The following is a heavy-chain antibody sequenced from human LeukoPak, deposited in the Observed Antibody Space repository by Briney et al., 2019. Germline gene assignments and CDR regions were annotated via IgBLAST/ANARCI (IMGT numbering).Heavy chain of an antibody. CDR3: ARDYSASGAHDY. J-gene: IGHJ4*02. V-gene: IGHV3-7*01. D-gene: IGHD3-10*01. CDR1: GFTFSSYW. Sequence: GGSLRLSCAASGFTFSSYWMNWVRQAPGKGLEWVANIKQDGSDKYYVDSVKGRLTISRDNAKNSLYLQMNSLRAEDTAVYYCARDYSASGAHDYWGQGTLVTVSS. CDR2: IKQDGSDK.